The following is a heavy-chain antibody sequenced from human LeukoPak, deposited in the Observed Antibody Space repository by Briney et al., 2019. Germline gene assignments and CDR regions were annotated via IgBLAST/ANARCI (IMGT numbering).Heavy chain of an antibody. Sequence: ASVTVSCKASGYTFTSYSINWVRQAPGQGLEGMGWLSAYNGNTKYAQKLQGRVTMTTDTSTSTAYMELRSLRSDDTAVYYCARGLGGSGSYFLTFDYWGQGTLVTVSS. CDR1: GYTFTSYS. D-gene: IGHD1-26*01. J-gene: IGHJ4*02. CDR3: ARGLGGSGSYFLTFDY. V-gene: IGHV1-18*01. CDR2: LSAYNGNT.